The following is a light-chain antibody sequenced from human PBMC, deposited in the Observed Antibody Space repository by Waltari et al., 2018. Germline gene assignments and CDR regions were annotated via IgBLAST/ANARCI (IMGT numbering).Light chain of an antibody. CDR3: QQYDILPPFT. CDR2: DAS. Sequence: DIQMTQSTSSLSASVGDRVTITCQASQDISNFLNWYQQKPGKAPKLMIYDASTLERGQPSRFSGRGAGTEFTFTISSLQPEDIATYYCQQYDILPPFTFGPGTEVEIK. V-gene: IGKV1-33*01. J-gene: IGKJ3*01. CDR1: QDISNF.